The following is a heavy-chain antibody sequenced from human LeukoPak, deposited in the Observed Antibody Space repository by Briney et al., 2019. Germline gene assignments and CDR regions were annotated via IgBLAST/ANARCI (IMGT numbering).Heavy chain of an antibody. CDR3: ARRNAMDV. CDR1: GFTVSSNY. V-gene: IGHV3-7*03. Sequence: GGSLRLSCVASGFTVSSNYMSWVRQAPGKGLEWVANINRDGSERYYVDSVKGRFTISRDDAKSSLYLQMNSLRAEDTAVYYCARRNAMDVWGQGTTVIVFS. J-gene: IGHJ6*02. CDR2: INRDGSER.